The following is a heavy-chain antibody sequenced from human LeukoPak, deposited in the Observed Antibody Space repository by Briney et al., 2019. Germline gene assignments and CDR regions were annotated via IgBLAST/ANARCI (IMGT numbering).Heavy chain of an antibody. CDR2: INHSGST. Sequence: SETLSLTCAVYGGSFSGYYWSWIRQPPGKGLEWIGEINHSGSTNYNPSLKSRVTISVDTSKNQFSLKLSSVTAADTVVYYCARGSSWYMYYFDYWGQGTLVTVSS. D-gene: IGHD6-13*01. CDR3: ARGSSWYMYYFDY. V-gene: IGHV4-34*01. J-gene: IGHJ4*02. CDR1: GGSFSGYY.